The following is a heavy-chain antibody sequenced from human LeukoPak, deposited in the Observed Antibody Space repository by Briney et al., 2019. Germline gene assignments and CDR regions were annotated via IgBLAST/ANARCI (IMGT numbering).Heavy chain of an antibody. J-gene: IGHJ6*03. CDR2: IKQDGSEK. V-gene: IGHV3-7*03. CDR3: ARGSGSYYYYYMDV. CDR1: GFTFSSYW. Sequence: GGSLRLSCAASGFTFSSYWMSWVRQAPGKGLEWVANIKQDGSEKYYVDFVKGRFTISRDNAKNSLYLKMNSLRAEDTAVYYCARGSGSYYYYYMDVWGKGTTVTISS. D-gene: IGHD1-26*01.